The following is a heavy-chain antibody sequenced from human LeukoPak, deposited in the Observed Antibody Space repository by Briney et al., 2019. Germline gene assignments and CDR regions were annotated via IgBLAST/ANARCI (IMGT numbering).Heavy chain of an antibody. Sequence: ASVKVSCKVSGYTLTELSMHWVRQAPGQGLEWMGGISPISGTTNYAQKFQGRVTITTDESTSTAYMELSSLRSEDTAVYYCATPPTGTTTTGEYYFDYWGQGTLVTVSS. D-gene: IGHD1-1*01. CDR3: ATPPTGTTTTGEYYFDY. CDR2: ISPISGTT. CDR1: GYTLTELS. J-gene: IGHJ4*02. V-gene: IGHV1-69*05.